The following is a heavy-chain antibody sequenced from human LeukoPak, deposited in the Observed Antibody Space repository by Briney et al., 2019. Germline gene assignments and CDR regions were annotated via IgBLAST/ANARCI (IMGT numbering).Heavy chain of an antibody. D-gene: IGHD1-26*01. J-gene: IGHJ4*02. CDR1: GYTFTSYD. V-gene: IGHV1-8*01. CDR2: MNPNTGKT. Sequence: VASVKVSCKASGYTFTSYDIHWVRQATGQGXXXXGWMNPNTGKTDFAKKFQGRVTMTRNTSINTVYMELSSLRSEDTAVYYCARKLGAPHYFDFWGQGTLVTVSS. CDR3: ARKLGAPHYFDF.